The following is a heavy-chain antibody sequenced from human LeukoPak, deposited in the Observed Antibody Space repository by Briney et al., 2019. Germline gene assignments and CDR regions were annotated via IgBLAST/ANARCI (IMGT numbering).Heavy chain of an antibody. CDR1: GFTFNSYA. CDR3: ARDSYSSGWQNWFDP. V-gene: IGHV3-23*01. D-gene: IGHD6-19*01. J-gene: IGHJ5*02. Sequence: GGSLRLSCAASGFTFNSYAMSWVRQAPGKGLEWVSAISGSGGSTYYADSVKGRFTISRDNSKNTLYLQMNSLRAEDTAVYYCARDSYSSGWQNWFDPWGQGTLVTVSS. CDR2: ISGSGGST.